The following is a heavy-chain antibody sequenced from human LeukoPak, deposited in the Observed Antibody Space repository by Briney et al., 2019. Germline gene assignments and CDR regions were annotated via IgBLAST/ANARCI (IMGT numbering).Heavy chain of an antibody. CDR2: IKSKTDDGTR. D-gene: IGHD1/OR15-1a*01. CDR3: SAGVGRTDFDY. V-gene: IGHV3-15*01. Sequence: GGSLRLSCAVSGSIFSSYAMSWVRQAPGKGLEWVGRIKSKTDDGTRDFAAPVKGRFAISRDDSKRTVYLQMNSLRIEDTGVYYCSAGVGRTDFDYWGQGTLVTVSS. CDR1: GSIFSSYA. J-gene: IGHJ4*02.